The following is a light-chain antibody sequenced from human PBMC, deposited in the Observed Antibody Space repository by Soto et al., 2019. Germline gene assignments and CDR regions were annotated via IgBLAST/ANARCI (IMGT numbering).Light chain of an antibody. V-gene: IGKV1-5*01. Sequence: DIPMTQSPSTLSASVGDRVTITCRASQSISSWLDWYQQKPGKAPKLLIYDASSLESGVPSRFSGSGSGTECTLTISSLQPDDFATYYCQQYNSFTWTFGQGTKVEIK. CDR2: DAS. J-gene: IGKJ1*01. CDR1: QSISSW. CDR3: QQYNSFTWT.